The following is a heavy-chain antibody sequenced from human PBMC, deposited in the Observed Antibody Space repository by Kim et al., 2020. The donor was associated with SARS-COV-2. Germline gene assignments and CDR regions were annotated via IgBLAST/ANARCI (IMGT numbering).Heavy chain of an antibody. CDR2: INHSGST. Sequence: SETLSLTCAVSGGSFSGYFWSWIRQPPGKGLEWIGDINHSGSTNYNPSLKSRVTISVDTSKKQFSLKLSSVPAADTAVYYCAHRSGGLDFDYWGQGTLVT. V-gene: IGHV4-34*01. CDR1: GGSFSGYF. J-gene: IGHJ4*02. CDR3: AHRSGGLDFDY. D-gene: IGHD3-16*01.